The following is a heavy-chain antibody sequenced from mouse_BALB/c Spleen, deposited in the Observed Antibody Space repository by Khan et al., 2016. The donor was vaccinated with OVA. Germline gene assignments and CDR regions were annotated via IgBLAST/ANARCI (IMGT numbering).Heavy chain of an antibody. Sequence: VQLKQSGPELMKPGASVNISCKASGYSFTSYYIHWVKQSHGKSLEWIGYIDPFNGGTDYNQKFKGKATLTVDKSSNTAYMHLSSLTSEDSAVYYCARGTFDYGGQGTLVTVSA. CDR2: IDPFNGGT. J-gene: IGHJ3*01. V-gene: IGHV1S135*01. CDR1: GYSFTSYY. CDR3: ARGTFDY. D-gene: IGHD3-3*01.